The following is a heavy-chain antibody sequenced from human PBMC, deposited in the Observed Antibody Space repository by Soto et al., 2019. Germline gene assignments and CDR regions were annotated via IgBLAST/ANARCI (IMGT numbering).Heavy chain of an antibody. V-gene: IGHV4-61*08. CDR3: ARVSGGSGMIYGMDV. CDR1: GGSISSGGYS. Sequence: PSETLSLTCTVSGGSISSGGYSWSWIRQPPGKGLEWIGYIYHSGSTNYNPSLKSRVTISVDTSKNQFSLKLSSVTAADTAVYYCARVSGGSGMIYGMDVWGQGTTVTVSS. D-gene: IGHD3-10*01. CDR2: IYHSGST. J-gene: IGHJ6*02.